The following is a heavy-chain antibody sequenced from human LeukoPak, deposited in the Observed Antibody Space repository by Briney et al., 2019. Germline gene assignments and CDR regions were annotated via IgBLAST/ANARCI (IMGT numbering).Heavy chain of an antibody. CDR3: ARDSGSPIFDY. CDR1: GFTFSAFW. D-gene: IGHD1-26*01. CDR2: INSDDSRT. J-gene: IGHJ4*02. V-gene: IGHV3-74*01. Sequence: GSLRLSCAASGFTFSAFWMHWVRQAPGKVLVWVSRINSDDSRTTYADSVKGRFTISRDNAKNTLYLQMNSLRAEDTAVYYCARDSGSPIFDYWGQGTLVTVSS.